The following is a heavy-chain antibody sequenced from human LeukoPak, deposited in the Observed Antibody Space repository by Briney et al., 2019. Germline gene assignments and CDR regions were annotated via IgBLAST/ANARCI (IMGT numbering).Heavy chain of an antibody. Sequence: GSSVKVSCKASGGTFSSYTISWERQAPGQGLEWMGRIIPILGIANYAQKFQGRVTITADKSTSTAYMELSSLRSEDTAVYYCAREGDMTPFDYWGQGTLVTVSS. CDR3: AREGDMTPFDY. CDR1: GGTFSSYT. V-gene: IGHV1-69*04. J-gene: IGHJ4*02. CDR2: IIPILGIA.